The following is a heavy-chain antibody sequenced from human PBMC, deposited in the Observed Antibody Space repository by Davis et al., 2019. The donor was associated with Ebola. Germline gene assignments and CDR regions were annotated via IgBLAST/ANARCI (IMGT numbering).Heavy chain of an antibody. CDR1: GYTFTSYG. Sequence: AASVKVSCKASGYTFTSYGISWVRQAPGQGLEWMGWISAYNGNTNYAQKLQGRVTMTTDTSTSTAYMELRSLGSDDTAVYYCARAGIAVAEGWGNWFDPWGQGTLVTVSS. J-gene: IGHJ5*02. CDR2: ISAYNGNT. CDR3: ARAGIAVAEGWGNWFDP. V-gene: IGHV1-18*01. D-gene: IGHD6-19*01.